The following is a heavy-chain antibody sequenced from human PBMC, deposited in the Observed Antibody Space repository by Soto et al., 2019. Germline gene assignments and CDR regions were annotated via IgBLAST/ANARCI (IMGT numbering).Heavy chain of an antibody. D-gene: IGHD3-3*01. CDR1: GGTISGYY. CDR2: IYSSGNT. Sequence: PSETLSLTCSVSGGTISGYYWTWIRQPAGKGLEWIGRIYSSGNTKYNPSLQSRVTMSLDTSNNQFSLRLTSVTAADTAVYCCARGQRFSDWFDPWGQGTLVTVSS. V-gene: IGHV4-4*07. CDR3: ARGQRFSDWFDP. J-gene: IGHJ5*02.